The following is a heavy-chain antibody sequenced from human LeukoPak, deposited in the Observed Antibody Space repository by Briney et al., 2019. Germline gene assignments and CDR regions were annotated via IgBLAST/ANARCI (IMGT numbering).Heavy chain of an antibody. CDR3: ARQLGYCSAGTCYFDS. J-gene: IGHJ4*02. D-gene: IGHD2-15*01. CDR1: RFTFNSYA. Sequence: GGSLRLSCAASRFTFNSYAMAWVRQAPGKGLEWVSSIASGRSPSYADSLEGRLTMSSDNAKNTLYLQMDNLRAEDTAIYYCARQLGYCSAGTCYFDSWGQGTQVAVSS. V-gene: IGHV3-23*05. CDR2: IASGRSP.